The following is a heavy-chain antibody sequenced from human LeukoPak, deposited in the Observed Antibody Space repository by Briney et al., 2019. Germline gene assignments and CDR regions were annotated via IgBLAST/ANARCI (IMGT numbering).Heavy chain of an antibody. D-gene: IGHD6-13*01. CDR1: GFTFSNYA. CDR2: TRGTGEQT. CDR3: ARRGQTSSEDYYYFDS. J-gene: IGHJ4*02. V-gene: IGHV3-23*01. Sequence: GRSLRLSCVASGFTFSNYAMSWVSQAPGKGLEWDSTTRGTGEQTKYADSAKGRFTISRDNSKNTLYLQMNSLRPEDTAIYYCARRGQTSSEDYYYFDSWGQGTLVTVSS.